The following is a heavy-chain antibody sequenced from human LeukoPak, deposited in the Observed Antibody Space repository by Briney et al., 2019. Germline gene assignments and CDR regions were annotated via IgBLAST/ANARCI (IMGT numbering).Heavy chain of an antibody. CDR1: GYTFTGYY. D-gene: IGHD3-22*01. V-gene: IGHV1-2*02. Sequence: ASVKVSCKASGYTFTGYYMHWVRQAPGQGLEWMGWINPNSGGTNYAQKFQGRDTMTRDTSISTAYMELSRLRSDDTAVYYCAREDDYYDSSGYYHFDYWGQGTLVTVSS. CDR2: INPNSGGT. CDR3: AREDDYYDSSGYYHFDY. J-gene: IGHJ4*02.